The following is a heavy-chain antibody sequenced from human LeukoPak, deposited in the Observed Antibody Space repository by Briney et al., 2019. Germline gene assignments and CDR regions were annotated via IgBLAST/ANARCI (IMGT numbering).Heavy chain of an antibody. CDR3: ARGVVPAACFDY. CDR1: GGSISNKY. D-gene: IGHD2-2*01. J-gene: IGHJ4*02. V-gene: IGHV4-4*07. CDR2: IYTSGST. Sequence: SETLSLTCTVSGGSISNKYWSWIRQPAGRGLEWIGRIYTSGSTNYNPSLKSRVTISVDTSKNQFSLKLSSVTAADTAVYYCARGVVPAACFDYWGQGTLVTVSS.